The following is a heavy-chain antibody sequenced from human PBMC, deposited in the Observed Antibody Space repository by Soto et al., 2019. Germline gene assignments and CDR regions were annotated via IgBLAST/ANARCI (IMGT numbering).Heavy chain of an antibody. J-gene: IGHJ4*02. V-gene: IGHV4-30-2*01. CDR1: GGSISSGGYS. D-gene: IGHD2-2*01. CDR3: ASAYMNDVGSTRFDY. Sequence: SETLSLTCAVSGGSISSGGYSWSWIRQPPGKGLEWIGYIYHSGSTYYNPSLKSRVTISVDRSKNQFSLKLSSVTAADTAVYYCASAYMNDVGSTRFDYWGQGTLVTV. CDR2: IYHSGST.